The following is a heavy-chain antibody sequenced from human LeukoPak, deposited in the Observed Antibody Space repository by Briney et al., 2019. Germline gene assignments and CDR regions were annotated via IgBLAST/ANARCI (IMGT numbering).Heavy chain of an antibody. Sequence: SETLSLTCTVSGGSISSYYWSWIRPPPGKGLEWIGNIYYSGSTNYNPSLKSRVTISVDTSKNQFSLKLSSVTAADTAVYYCAREISDYLWGSHWRAFDIWGQGTMVTVSS. CDR3: AREISDYLWGSHWRAFDI. CDR1: GGSISSYY. J-gene: IGHJ3*02. V-gene: IGHV4-59*01. D-gene: IGHD3-16*01. CDR2: IYYSGST.